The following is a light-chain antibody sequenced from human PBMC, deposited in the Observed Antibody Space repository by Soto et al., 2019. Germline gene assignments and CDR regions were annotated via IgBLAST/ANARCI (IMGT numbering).Light chain of an antibody. V-gene: IGLV1-44*01. CDR2: SDN. J-gene: IGLJ3*02. Sequence: QSVLTQPPSASGTPGQRATISCSGSSSNVGTNHVNWYQQLPGTAPKLLIYSDNQRPSGVPDRFSGSKSGTSASLAISGLQSEDEADYYCATRDERLSGRVFGGGTKLTVL. CDR3: ATRDERLSGRV. CDR1: SSNVGTNH.